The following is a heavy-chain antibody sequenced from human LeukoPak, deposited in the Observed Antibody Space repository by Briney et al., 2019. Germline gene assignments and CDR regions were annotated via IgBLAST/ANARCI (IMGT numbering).Heavy chain of an antibody. J-gene: IGHJ5*02. D-gene: IGHD2-2*01. CDR3: AREPAGYCSSTSCQNWFDP. V-gene: IGHV4-38-2*02. CDR2: IYHSGST. CDR1: GYSISSGYY. Sequence: SETLSLTCAVSGYSISSGYYWGWIRQPPGKGLEWIGSIYHSGSTYYNPSLKSRVTISVDTSKNQFSLKLSSVTAADTAVYYCAREPAGYCSSTSCQNWFDPWGQGTLVTVSS.